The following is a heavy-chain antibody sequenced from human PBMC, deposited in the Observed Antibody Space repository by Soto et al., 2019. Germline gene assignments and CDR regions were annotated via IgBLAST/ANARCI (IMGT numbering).Heavy chain of an antibody. Sequence: QVQLQESGPGLVKPSETLSLTCTVSGGSVSSGSYYWSWIRQPPGKGLEWIGYIYYSGSTNYNPSHESRVTVSVDTCQNGFSLKLSSVTAADTALYYCARDSTFGENRFYYCYGMDVWGQGTTVTVSS. V-gene: IGHV4-61*01. D-gene: IGHD3-10*01. CDR1: GGSVSSGSYY. CDR3: ARDSTFGENRFYYCYGMDV. CDR2: IYYSGST. J-gene: IGHJ6*02.